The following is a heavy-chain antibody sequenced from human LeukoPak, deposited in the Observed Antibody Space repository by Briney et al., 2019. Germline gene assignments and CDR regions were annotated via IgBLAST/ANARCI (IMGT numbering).Heavy chain of an antibody. CDR3: ARVRFLARLTEGYDSSGYYFYY. J-gene: IGHJ4*02. CDR2: INPNSGGT. Sequence: ASVKVSCKASGYTFTGYYMHWVRQAPGQGLEWMGWINPNSGGTNYAQKFQGRVTMTSDTSISTAYMELSRLRSDDTAVYYCARVRFLARLTEGYDSSGYYFYYWGQGTLVTVSS. CDR1: GYTFTGYY. V-gene: IGHV1-2*02. D-gene: IGHD3-22*01.